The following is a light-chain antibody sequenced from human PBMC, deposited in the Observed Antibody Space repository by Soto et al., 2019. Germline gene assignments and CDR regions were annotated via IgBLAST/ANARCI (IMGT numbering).Light chain of an antibody. CDR2: DAS. J-gene: IGKJ4*01. V-gene: IGKV3-11*01. CDR1: RGVSSY. CDR3: QQRSNWPLT. Sequence: EIVLTQSPATLSLSPGERATLSCRASRGVSSYLVWYQQKPGQAPRLLIYDASNRATGIPARFSGSGSGTDFTLTIRSLEPEDFAVYYCQQRSNWPLTFGGGTKVEIK.